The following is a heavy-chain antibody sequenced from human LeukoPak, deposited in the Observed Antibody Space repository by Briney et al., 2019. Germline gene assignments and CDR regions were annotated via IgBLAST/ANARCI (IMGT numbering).Heavy chain of an antibody. D-gene: IGHD6-13*01. J-gene: IGHJ4*02. CDR3: ARGRAAGYFDY. CDR2: IYYSGST. Sequence: SDTLSLPCSVSGGSLSSYYWSWIRQPTGKGREWIGYIYYSGSTNYNPSLKSRVTISVDTSKNQFSLKLSCVTAADTAVYYCARGRAAGYFDYWGQGTLVTVSS. V-gene: IGHV4-59*07. CDR1: GGSLSSYY.